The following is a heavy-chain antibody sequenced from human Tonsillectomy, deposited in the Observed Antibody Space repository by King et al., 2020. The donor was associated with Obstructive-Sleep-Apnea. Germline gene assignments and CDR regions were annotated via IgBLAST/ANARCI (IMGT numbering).Heavy chain of an antibody. CDR1: GGSLCSSNC. V-gene: IGHV4-4*02. J-gene: IGHJ6*02. CDR3: ARKTFITDYYYGMDV. Sequence: QLQESGPGLVNPSGTLSPTCPVSGGSLCSSNCWSWVRQPPGKGLDWVGAIFHSWGTHYNPSPQIRVTISVDKSKNQFSRKLSSVTAADTAVYYCARKTFITDYYYGMDVWGQGTTVTVSS. D-gene: IGHD3-10*01. CDR2: IFHSWGT.